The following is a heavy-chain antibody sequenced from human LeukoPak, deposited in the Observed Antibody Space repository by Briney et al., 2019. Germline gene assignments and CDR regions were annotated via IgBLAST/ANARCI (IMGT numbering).Heavy chain of an antibody. D-gene: IGHD2-15*01. CDR1: GFTFSSYA. CDR2: ISYDGSSK. Sequence: GGSLRLSCAASGFTFSSYAMHWVRQAPGKGLEWVAVISYDGSSKYYADSVKGRFTISRDNSKNTLYLQMNSLRAEDTAVYYCAREYCSGGSCETFMDVWGQGTTVTVSS. CDR3: AREYCSGGSCETFMDV. J-gene: IGHJ6*02. V-gene: IGHV3-30-3*01.